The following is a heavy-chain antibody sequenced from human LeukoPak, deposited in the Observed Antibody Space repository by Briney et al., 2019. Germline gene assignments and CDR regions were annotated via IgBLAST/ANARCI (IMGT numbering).Heavy chain of an antibody. J-gene: IGHJ4*02. Sequence: GGSLRLSCAASGFTFSSYWMSWVRQAPGKGLEWVANIKQDGSEKYYVDPVKGRFTISRDNAKNSLYLQMNSLRAEDTAVYYCARDQGDIVATIIPNPFDYWGQGTLVTVSS. CDR2: IKQDGSEK. V-gene: IGHV3-7*04. CDR3: ARDQGDIVATIIPNPFDY. CDR1: GFTFSSYW. D-gene: IGHD5-12*01.